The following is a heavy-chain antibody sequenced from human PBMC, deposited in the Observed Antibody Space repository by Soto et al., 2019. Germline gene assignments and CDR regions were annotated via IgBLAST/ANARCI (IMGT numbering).Heavy chain of an antibody. D-gene: IGHD2-8*01. Sequence: EVQLVESGGGLVQPGGSLRLSCAASGLTFSDYWMHWVRQAPGKGLVWVSRINSDGSSTTYADSVKGRFTISRDNAKKTVYLQMNSLRAEDTAVYYCAREGGSYCTHSNCLIPFDCWGQGTLVTVSS. CDR1: GLTFSDYW. CDR3: AREGGSYCTHSNCLIPFDC. CDR2: INSDGSST. V-gene: IGHV3-74*01. J-gene: IGHJ4*02.